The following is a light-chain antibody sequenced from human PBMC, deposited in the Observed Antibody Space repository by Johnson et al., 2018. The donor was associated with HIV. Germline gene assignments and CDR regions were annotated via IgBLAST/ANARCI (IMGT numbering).Light chain of an antibody. Sequence: HSVLTQPPSVSAAPGQKVTISCSGSSSNIGNNYVSWYQQLPGTAPKLLIYDNNKRPSGIPDRFSGSKSGTSATLGITGLQTGDEADYYCGTWDSRLSAVFGTGTKVTVL. CDR1: SSNIGNNY. J-gene: IGLJ1*01. CDR3: GTWDSRLSAV. CDR2: DNN. V-gene: IGLV1-51*01.